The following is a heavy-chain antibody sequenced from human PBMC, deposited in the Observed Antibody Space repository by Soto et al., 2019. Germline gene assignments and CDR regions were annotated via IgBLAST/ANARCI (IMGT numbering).Heavy chain of an antibody. CDR1: GFTFSNYA. J-gene: IGHJ2*01. D-gene: IGHD3-9*01. Sequence: GGSLRLSCAVSGFTFSNYAMSWVRQAPGKGLEWVSAIGGGGGSTYYADSVKGRFIISRDNSKNTLYLQMNSLRAEDTAVYYCAKNDTYYDVLTGYYSSSYFDLWGRGTLVTVSS. CDR3: AKNDTYYDVLTGYYSSSYFDL. CDR2: IGGGGGST. V-gene: IGHV3-23*01.